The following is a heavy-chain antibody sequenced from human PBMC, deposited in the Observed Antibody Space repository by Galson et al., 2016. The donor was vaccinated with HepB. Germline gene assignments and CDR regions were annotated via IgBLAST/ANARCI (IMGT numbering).Heavy chain of an antibody. CDR3: AHSGDYSLNY. CDR1: GGSISSGNW. J-gene: IGHJ4*02. D-gene: IGHD2-21*01. Sequence: LSLTCAVSGGSISSGNWWCWVRQPPGKGLAWIAEIHHSGSTNYNPSLKSRVTISVDKNKNQFSLKLSSVNAADTAVYYCAHSGDYSLNYWGQGTLVTVSS. V-gene: IGHV4-4*02. CDR2: IHHSGST.